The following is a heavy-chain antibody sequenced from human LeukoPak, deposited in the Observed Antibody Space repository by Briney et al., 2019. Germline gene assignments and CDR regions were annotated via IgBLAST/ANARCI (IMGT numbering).Heavy chain of an antibody. V-gene: IGHV3-7*03. CDR2: IKQDGSEK. Sequence: GGSLRLSCAVSGFTFSSYWMSWVRQAPGKGLEWVANIKQDGSEKYYVDSVKGRFTISRDNAKNSLYLQMNSLRAEDTAVYYCARVVVVAATLAFDIWGQGTMVTVSS. CDR3: ARVVVVAATLAFDI. J-gene: IGHJ3*02. CDR1: GFTFSSYW. D-gene: IGHD2-15*01.